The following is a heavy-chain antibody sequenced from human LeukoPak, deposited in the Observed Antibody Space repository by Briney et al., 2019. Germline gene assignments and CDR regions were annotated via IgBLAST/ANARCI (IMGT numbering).Heavy chain of an antibody. V-gene: IGHV3-48*03. J-gene: IGHJ4*02. Sequence: GGSLRLSCAASGFTFSSYEMNWVRQAPGKGLEWVSYISSSGSTIYYADSVKGRFTISRDNSKNTLYLQMNSLRAEDTAVYYCAREGSGSYLDYFDYWGQGTLVTVSS. CDR1: GFTFSSYE. D-gene: IGHD1-26*01. CDR3: AREGSGSYLDYFDY. CDR2: ISSSGSTI.